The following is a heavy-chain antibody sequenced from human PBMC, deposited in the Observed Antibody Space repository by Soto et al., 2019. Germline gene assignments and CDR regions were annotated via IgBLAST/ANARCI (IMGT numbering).Heavy chain of an antibody. CDR3: ARNSWNYHFDY. J-gene: IGHJ4*02. Sequence: QVQLVQSGAEVKKPGASVKVSCKASGYTFTSYAMHWVRQAPGQRLEWMGWINAGNGNTKYSQKFQGRVTITRDTTASTDYMELSSLRSEDTAVYYCARNSWNYHFDYWGQGTLVTVSS. CDR2: INAGNGNT. CDR1: GYTFTSYA. V-gene: IGHV1-3*01. D-gene: IGHD1-7*01.